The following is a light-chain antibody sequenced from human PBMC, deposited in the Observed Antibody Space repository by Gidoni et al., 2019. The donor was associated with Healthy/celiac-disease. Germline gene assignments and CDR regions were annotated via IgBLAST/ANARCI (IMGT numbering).Light chain of an antibody. V-gene: IGLV2-14*01. CDR2: EVS. CDR1: SSDVGGYNY. CDR3: SSYTSSSTLV. J-gene: IGLJ2*01. Sequence: QSALTQPACVSGSPGQSITISCTGTSSDVGGYNYVFWYQHHPGKAPNLMIYEVSNRPSGVSNRFSGSKSGNTASLTISGLQAEDEADYYCSSYTSSSTLVFGGGTKLTVL.